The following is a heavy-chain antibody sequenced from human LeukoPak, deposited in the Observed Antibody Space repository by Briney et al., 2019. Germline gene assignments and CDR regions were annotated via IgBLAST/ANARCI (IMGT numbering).Heavy chain of an antibody. D-gene: IGHD5-12*01. CDR3: AKDTVKVAMIRRLPHYMDV. CDR1: GFTFTSYG. Sequence: GGSLRLSCAASGFTFTSYGMHWVRQAPGKGLEWVAFIRYDGTNKYYADSVKGRFTISRDNSKNTLYLQMNSLRAEDTAVYYCAKDTVKVAMIRRLPHYMDVWGKGTTVTIS. V-gene: IGHV3-30*02. CDR2: IRYDGTNK. J-gene: IGHJ6*03.